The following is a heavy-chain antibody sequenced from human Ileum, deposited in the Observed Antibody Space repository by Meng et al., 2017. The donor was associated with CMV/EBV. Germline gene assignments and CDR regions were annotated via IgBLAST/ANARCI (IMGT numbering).Heavy chain of an antibody. CDR2: ISYDGSNK. Sequence: ASGFTFSSHALHWVRHPPGKGLESVAIISYDGSNKCYVDSVKGRFTISRDNSKNTLYLQMNSLRGEDTGVYYCARGQSSGWYGASDYWGQGTLVTVSS. CDR1: GFTFSSHA. V-gene: IGHV3-30-3*01. J-gene: IGHJ4*02. D-gene: IGHD6-19*01. CDR3: ARGQSSGWYGASDY.